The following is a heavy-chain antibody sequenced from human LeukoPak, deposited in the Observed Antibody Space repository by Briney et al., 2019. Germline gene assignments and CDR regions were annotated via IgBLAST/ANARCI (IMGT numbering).Heavy chain of an antibody. V-gene: IGHV3-30*02. D-gene: IGHD2/OR15-2a*01. CDR3: ARDWFHAIDY. J-gene: IGHJ4*02. Sequence: GGSLRLSCAASGFTFSSFGMHWVRQAPGQGLEWVAFILYDGTNKYYADSVKGRFTISRDNAKNTLYLQMNSLRAEDTAVYYCARDWFHAIDYWGQGTLVTVSS. CDR2: ILYDGTNK. CDR1: GFTFSSFG.